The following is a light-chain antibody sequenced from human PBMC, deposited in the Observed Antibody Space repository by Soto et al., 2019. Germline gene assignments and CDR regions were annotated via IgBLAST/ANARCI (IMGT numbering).Light chain of an antibody. J-gene: IGKJ1*01. CDR2: DSS. Sequence: DIQMTQSPSTLFASVGDRVTITCRASQSVSNCLGWYQQKPGRAPQLLIYDSSTLEPGVPSRFRGSGSGTEFTLTINGLQPDDFATYYCQQYDGYSPQTFGQGTKVDIK. V-gene: IGKV1-5*01. CDR3: QQYDGYSPQT. CDR1: QSVSNC.